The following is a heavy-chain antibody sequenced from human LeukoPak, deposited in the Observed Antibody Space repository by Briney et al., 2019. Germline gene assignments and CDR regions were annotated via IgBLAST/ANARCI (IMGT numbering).Heavy chain of an antibody. Sequence: GGSLRLSCAASGFTFSNAWMSWVRQAPGKGLEWVGRIESKTDGGTTDYAAPVKGRFTISRDDSKNTLYLQMNSLKTEDTAVYYCTARPPDSSGWYGALVRAYYYYGMDVWGQGTTVTVSS. CDR3: TARPPDSSGWYGALVRAYYYYGMDV. D-gene: IGHD6-19*01. J-gene: IGHJ6*02. CDR1: GFTFSNAW. V-gene: IGHV3-15*04. CDR2: IESKTDGGTT.